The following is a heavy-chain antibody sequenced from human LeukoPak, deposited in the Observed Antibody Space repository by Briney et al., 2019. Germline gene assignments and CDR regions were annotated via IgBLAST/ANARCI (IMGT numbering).Heavy chain of an antibody. CDR1: GFTVSSNY. CDR2: IYGGGST. V-gene: IGHV3-53*01. J-gene: IGHJ6*03. Sequence: GGSLRLSCAASGFTVSSNYMSWVRQAPGKGLEWVSVIYGGGSTYYADSVKGRFTISRDNSKNTLYLQMNSLRAEDTAVYYCARVDYYYYYLDVWGKGTTVTVSS. CDR3: ARVDYYYYYLDV.